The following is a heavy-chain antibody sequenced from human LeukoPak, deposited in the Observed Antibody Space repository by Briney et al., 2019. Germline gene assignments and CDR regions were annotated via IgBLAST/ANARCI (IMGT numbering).Heavy chain of an antibody. V-gene: IGHV3-30*18. CDR3: AKDASTVTLHADY. D-gene: IGHD4-17*01. Sequence: GGSLRLSCAASGFTFSSFGMHWVRQAPGKGLEWVAVLSYDGSNKYYADSVKGRFTISRDNSKNTLYLQMNRLRVEDTAVYYCAKDASTVTLHADYWGQGTLVTVSS. CDR1: GFTFSSFG. CDR2: LSYDGSNK. J-gene: IGHJ4*02.